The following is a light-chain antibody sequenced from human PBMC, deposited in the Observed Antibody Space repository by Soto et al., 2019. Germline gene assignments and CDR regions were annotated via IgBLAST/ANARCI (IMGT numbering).Light chain of an antibody. CDR1: QSVGSSY. V-gene: IGKV3-20*01. CDR2: GAS. J-gene: IGKJ1*01. Sequence: EIALTQSPGTLSLSPGERATLSCRASQSVGSSYLAWYQQKPGQAPRLLIYGASSRATGIPDRFSGSGSGTDFTLTISRLEPEDFAVYYCHQYGSSSWTFGQGTKVEIK. CDR3: HQYGSSSWT.